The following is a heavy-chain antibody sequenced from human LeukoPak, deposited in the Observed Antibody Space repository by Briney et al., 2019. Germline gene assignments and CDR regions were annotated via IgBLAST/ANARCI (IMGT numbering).Heavy chain of an antibody. D-gene: IGHD3-22*01. CDR3: ARDGYYYDSSNFDY. CDR1: GFTFSIYG. J-gene: IGHJ4*02. CDR2: LISGSTYI. Sequence: GRSLRLSCAASGFTFSIYGMHWVRQAAGEGLEWVSSLISGSTYIYYADSVKGRFTISRDNAKNSLYLQMNSLRAEDTAVYYCARDGYYYDSSNFDYWGQGTLVTVSS. V-gene: IGHV3-21*01.